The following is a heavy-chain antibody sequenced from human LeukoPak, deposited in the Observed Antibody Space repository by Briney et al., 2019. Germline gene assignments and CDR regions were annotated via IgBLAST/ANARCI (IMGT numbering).Heavy chain of an antibody. CDR1: GFTFSSYG. Sequence: QPGGSLRLSCAASGFTFSSYGMHWVRQAPGKGLEWVAVISYDGSNKYYADSVKGRFTISRDNSKNTLYLQMNSLRAEDTAVYYCANLGGIAAAGSATHWGQGTLVTVSS. V-gene: IGHV3-30*18. J-gene: IGHJ4*02. D-gene: IGHD6-13*01. CDR2: ISYDGSNK. CDR3: ANLGGIAAAGSATH.